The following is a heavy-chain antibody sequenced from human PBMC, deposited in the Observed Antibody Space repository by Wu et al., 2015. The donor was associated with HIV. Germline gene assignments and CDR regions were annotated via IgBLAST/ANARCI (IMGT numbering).Heavy chain of an antibody. V-gene: IGHV1-69*13. D-gene: IGHD3-16*02. Sequence: QVQLVQSGAEVKKPGSSVKVSCKASGGTFSSYAISWVRQAPGQGLEWMGRIIPIYGTTNYAQKFQGRVTITADESTSTAYMELSSLRSDDTAVYYCAKGGYLWGSYRYTSSDHWGQGTLITVSS. CDR1: GGTFSSYA. CDR3: AKGGYLWGSYRYTSSDH. J-gene: IGHJ4*02. CDR2: IIPIYGTT.